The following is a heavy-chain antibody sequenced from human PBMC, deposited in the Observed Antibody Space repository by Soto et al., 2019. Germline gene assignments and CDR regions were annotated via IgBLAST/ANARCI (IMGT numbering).Heavy chain of an antibody. CDR3: TTDLVRDYIWGSYRYTAYNWFDP. CDR2: IKSKTDGGTT. V-gene: IGHV3-15*01. J-gene: IGHJ5*02. CDR1: GFTSSNAW. D-gene: IGHD3-16*02. Sequence: GGSLRLSCAASGFTSSNAWMSWVRQAPGKGLEWVGRIKSKTDGGTTDYAAPVKGRFTISRDDSKNTLYLQMNSLKTEDTAVYYCTTDLVRDYIWGSYRYTAYNWFDPWGQGNLVTVSS.